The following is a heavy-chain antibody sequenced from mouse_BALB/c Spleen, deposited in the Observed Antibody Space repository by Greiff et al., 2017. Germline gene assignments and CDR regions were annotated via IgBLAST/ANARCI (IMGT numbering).Heavy chain of an antibody. V-gene: IGHV1-82*01. D-gene: IGHD1-1*01. Sequence: QVQLKESGPELVKPGASVKISCKASGYAFSSSWMNWVKQRPGQGLEWIGRIYPGDGDTNYNGKFKGKATLTADKSSSTAYMQLSSLTSVDSAVYFCARSGSSHAMDYWGQGTSVTVSS. CDR2: IYPGDGDT. J-gene: IGHJ4*01. CDR3: ARSGSSHAMDY. CDR1: GYAFSSSW.